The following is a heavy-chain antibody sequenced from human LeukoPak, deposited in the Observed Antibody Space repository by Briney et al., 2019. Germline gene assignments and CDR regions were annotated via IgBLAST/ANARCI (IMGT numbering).Heavy chain of an antibody. D-gene: IGHD6-6*01. J-gene: IGHJ4*02. Sequence: SETLSLTCAVSGGSITSSNWWSWVRQPPGKGLEWIGEIYHGGSTNYSPSLRSQVNISVDKSKNQFSLTLSSVTAADTAVYYCASGGIAARPGYWGQGTLVTVSS. CDR3: ASGGIAARPGY. V-gene: IGHV4-4*02. CDR2: IYHGGST. CDR1: GGSITSSNW.